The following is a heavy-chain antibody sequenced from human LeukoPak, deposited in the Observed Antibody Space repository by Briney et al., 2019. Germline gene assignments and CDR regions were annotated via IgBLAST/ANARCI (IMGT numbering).Heavy chain of an antibody. V-gene: IGHV1-2*02. CDR2: INPNSGDT. J-gene: IGHJ5*02. D-gene: IGHD2-21*01. CDR3: ARDFCGNGCWFDP. Sequence: GASVKVSCRASGYIFTGYYMHWVRQAPGQGLEWMGWINPNSGDTNFAQKFQGRVTMTRDTSTSTAYMELSRLRSDDTAVFYCARDFCGNGCWFDPWGQGALVTVSS. CDR1: GYIFTGYY.